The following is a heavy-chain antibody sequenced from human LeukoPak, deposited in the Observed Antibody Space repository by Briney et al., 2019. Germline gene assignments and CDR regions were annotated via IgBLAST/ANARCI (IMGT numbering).Heavy chain of an antibody. CDR3: ARGIRSSGYLRAFDI. D-gene: IGHD3-22*01. V-gene: IGHV4-34*01. J-gene: IGHJ3*02. Sequence: SETLSLTSAVYGGSFTGYYWSWIRQPPGKGLEWIGEINHSGSTNYNPSLKSRVTISVDTSKNQFSLKLSSVTAADTAVYYCARGIRSSGYLRAFDIWGQGTMVTVSS. CDR2: INHSGST. CDR1: GGSFTGYY.